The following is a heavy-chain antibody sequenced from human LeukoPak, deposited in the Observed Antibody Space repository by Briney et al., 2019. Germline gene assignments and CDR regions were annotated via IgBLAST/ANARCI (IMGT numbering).Heavy chain of an antibody. Sequence: SVKVSCKASGYTFTGYYMHWVRQAPGQGLEWMGGIIPIFGTANYAQKFQGRVTITADESTSTAYMELSSLRSEDTAVYYCAREGEYSSSAGVYWGQGTLVTVSS. D-gene: IGHD6-6*01. CDR1: GYTFTGYY. CDR2: IIPIFGTA. CDR3: AREGEYSSSAGVY. J-gene: IGHJ4*02. V-gene: IGHV1-69*13.